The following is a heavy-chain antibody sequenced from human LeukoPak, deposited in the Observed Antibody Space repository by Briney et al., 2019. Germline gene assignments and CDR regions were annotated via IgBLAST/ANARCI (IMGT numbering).Heavy chain of an antibody. Sequence: SETLSLTCTVSGGSISSHYWSWIRQPPGKGLEWIGYIYYSGSTNYNPSLKSRVTISVDTSKNQFSLKLSSVTAADTAVYYCAGLRKSRDGYNSVYYFDYWGQGTLVTVSS. CDR2: IYYSGST. CDR3: AGLRKSRDGYNSVYYFDY. V-gene: IGHV4-59*11. CDR1: GGSISSHY. J-gene: IGHJ4*02. D-gene: IGHD5-24*01.